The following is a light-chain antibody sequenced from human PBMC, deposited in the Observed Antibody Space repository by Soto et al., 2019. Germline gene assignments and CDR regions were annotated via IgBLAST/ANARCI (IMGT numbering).Light chain of an antibody. CDR2: DAS. J-gene: IGKJ2*01. Sequence: EIVLTQSPATLSLSPGERATLSCMASQSVSSYLAWYQQKPGQAPRLLIYDASNRATGIPARFSGSGSGTDFTLIISSLGPEDFAVYYCQQRSNWPPVYTFGQGTKLEIK. CDR3: QQRSNWPPVYT. CDR1: QSVSSY. V-gene: IGKV3-11*01.